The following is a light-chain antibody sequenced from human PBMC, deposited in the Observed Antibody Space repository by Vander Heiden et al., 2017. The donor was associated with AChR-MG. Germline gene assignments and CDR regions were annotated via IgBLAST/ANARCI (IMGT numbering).Light chain of an antibody. J-gene: IGKJ2*01. V-gene: IGKV4-1*01. CDR1: QSVLYSSNNKNY. CDR3: QQYYSTPYT. Sequence: IVFTQSPDPLAVSLGERATINCKSSQSVLYSSNNKNYLAWYQQKPGQPPKLLIYWASTRESGVPDRFSGSGSGTDFTLTISSLQAEDVAVYYCQQYYSTPYTFGQGTKVEIK. CDR2: WAS.